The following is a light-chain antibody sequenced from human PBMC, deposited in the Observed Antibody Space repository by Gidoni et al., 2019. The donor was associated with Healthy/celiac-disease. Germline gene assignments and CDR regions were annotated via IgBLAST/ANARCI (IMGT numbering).Light chain of an antibody. Sequence: DIVSTQSPGPLSLSPGERATLSCRASQSVNSSYFAWYQQKPGQAPRLLIYGASSRATGIPDRFSGSGSGTDFTLTISRLEPEDFAVYYCQQYGSSPPMYTFGQGTKLEIK. V-gene: IGKV3-20*01. J-gene: IGKJ2*01. CDR3: QQYGSSPPMYT. CDR2: GAS. CDR1: QSVNSSY.